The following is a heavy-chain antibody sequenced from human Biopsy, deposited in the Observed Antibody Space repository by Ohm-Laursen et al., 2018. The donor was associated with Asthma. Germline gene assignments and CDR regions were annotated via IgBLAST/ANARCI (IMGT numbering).Heavy chain of an antibody. D-gene: IGHD2-15*01. CDR3: AGFCSGGNCPDH. J-gene: IGHJ4*02. V-gene: IGHV4-59*01. CDR1: GVSIRNYY. CDR2: IHYSGST. Sequence: SETLSLTCTVSGVSIRNYYWTRIRQPPGKGLEWIGNIHYSGSTYSNPSLKSRVTISVDTSKKQISLRLSSVIAADTAVYYCAGFCSGGNCPDHWGQGTLVTVSS.